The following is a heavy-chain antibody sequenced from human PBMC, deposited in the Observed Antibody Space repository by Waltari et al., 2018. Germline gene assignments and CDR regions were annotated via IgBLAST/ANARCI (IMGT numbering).Heavy chain of an antibody. CDR1: GFTFSASA. Sequence: EVQLVESGGGLVQPGGSLRLSCAASGFTFSASAMHWVRQASGKGLEWVGRIRTKANSYATEYAASVKGRFTISRDDSENTAYLQMNSLKTEDTAVYYCIRHDGENENWGQGTLVTVSS. CDR3: IRHDGENEN. CDR2: IRTKANSYAT. J-gene: IGHJ4*02. D-gene: IGHD4-17*01. V-gene: IGHV3-73*02.